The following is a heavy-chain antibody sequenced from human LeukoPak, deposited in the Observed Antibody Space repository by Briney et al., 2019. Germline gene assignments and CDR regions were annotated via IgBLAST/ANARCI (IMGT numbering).Heavy chain of an antibody. J-gene: IGHJ3*02. CDR3: ARRRRVRGVIGAFDI. CDR2: IYTSGST. Sequence: SEILSLTCTVSGGSISSYYWSWIRQPAGKGLEWIGRIYTSGSTNYNPSLKSRVTMSVDTSKNQFSLKLSSVTAADTAVYYCARRRRVRGVIGAFDIWGQGTMVTVSS. D-gene: IGHD3-10*01. V-gene: IGHV4-4*07. CDR1: GGSISSYY.